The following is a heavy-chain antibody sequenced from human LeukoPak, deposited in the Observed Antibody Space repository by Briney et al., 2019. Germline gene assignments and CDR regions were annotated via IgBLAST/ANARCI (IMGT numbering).Heavy chain of an antibody. V-gene: IGHV3-23*01. D-gene: IGHD4-23*01. J-gene: IGHJ4*02. CDR1: GFTFSGYA. Sequence: GGSLRLSCAASGFTFSGYAMSWVRQAPGKGLEWVSGISGRGDNTYYADSVKGRFTISRDNSKNTLRLQMNSLRDEDTAVYYCAKRVQGNTGPFHCWGQGTLASVSS. CDR3: AKRVQGNTGPFHC. CDR2: ISGRGDNT.